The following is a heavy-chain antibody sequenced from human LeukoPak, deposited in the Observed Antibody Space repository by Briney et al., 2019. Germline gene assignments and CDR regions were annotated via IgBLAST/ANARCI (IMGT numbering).Heavy chain of an antibody. V-gene: IGHV5-51*01. Sequence: PGESLKISCKGSGYSFTSYWIGWVRQMPGKGLEWMGIIYPGDSDTRYSPSFQGQVTISADKSISTAYRQWSSLKASDTAMYYCARHIHSVGANSLYGMDVWGQGTTVTVSS. J-gene: IGHJ6*02. CDR1: GYSFTSYW. CDR3: ARHIHSVGANSLYGMDV. CDR2: IYPGDSDT. D-gene: IGHD1-26*01.